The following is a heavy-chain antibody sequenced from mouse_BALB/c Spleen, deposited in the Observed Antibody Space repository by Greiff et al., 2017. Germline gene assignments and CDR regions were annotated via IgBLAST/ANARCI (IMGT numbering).Heavy chain of an antibody. D-gene: IGHD1-1*01. CDR1: GFSLTGYG. V-gene: IGHV2-6-7*01. Sequence: VKLQESGPGLVAPSQSLSITCTVSGFSLTGYGVNWVRQPPGKGLEWLGMIWGDGSTDYNSALKSRLSISKDNSKSQVFLKMNSLQANDTAIYYCARANYVDYAMDYWGQGTSVTVSS. CDR2: IWGDGST. CDR3: ARANYVDYAMDY. J-gene: IGHJ4*01.